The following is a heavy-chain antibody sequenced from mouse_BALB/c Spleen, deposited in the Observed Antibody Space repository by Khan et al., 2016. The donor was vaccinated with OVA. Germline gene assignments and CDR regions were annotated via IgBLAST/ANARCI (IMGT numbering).Heavy chain of an antibody. V-gene: IGHV9-3-1*01. CDR2: INTYTGEP. CDR1: GFTFTNYG. J-gene: IGHJ4*01. Sequence: QIQLVQSGPELKKPGETVQISCKASGFTFTNYGMHWVKQTPGKDLKWMGWINTYTGEPTFADDFKGRFAFSLETSASTAFLQINSLKNEDTATYFCARVGYNGTMDCWGQGTSVTVSS. D-gene: IGHD2-14*01. CDR3: ARVGYNGTMDC.